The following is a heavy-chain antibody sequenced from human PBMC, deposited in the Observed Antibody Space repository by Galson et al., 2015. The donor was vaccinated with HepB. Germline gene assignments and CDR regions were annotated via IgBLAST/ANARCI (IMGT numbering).Heavy chain of an antibody. D-gene: IGHD6-6*01. CDR2: INAGNGNT. V-gene: IGHV1-3*01. CDR1: GYTFTSYA. J-gene: IGHJ4*02. CDR3: ARDVSSSSRRGFDY. Sequence: QSGAEVKKPGESLKVSCKASGYTFTSYAMHWVRQAPGQRLEWMGWINAGNGNTKYSQKFQGRVTITRDTSASTAYMELSSLRSEDTAVYYCARDVSSSSRRGFDYWGQGTLVTVSS.